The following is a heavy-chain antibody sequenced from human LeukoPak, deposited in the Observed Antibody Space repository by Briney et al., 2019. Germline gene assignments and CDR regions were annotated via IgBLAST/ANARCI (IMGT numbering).Heavy chain of an antibody. V-gene: IGHV3-23*01. CDR3: ASRPLYSSGWPPRDY. Sequence: PGGCLRLSCAASGFTFSSYAMSWVRQAPGKGLEWVSAISGSGGSTYYADSVKGRFTISRDNSKNTLYLQMNSLRAEDTAVYYCASRPLYSSGWPPRDYWGQGTLVTVSS. J-gene: IGHJ4*02. CDR2: ISGSGGST. CDR1: GFTFSSYA. D-gene: IGHD6-19*01.